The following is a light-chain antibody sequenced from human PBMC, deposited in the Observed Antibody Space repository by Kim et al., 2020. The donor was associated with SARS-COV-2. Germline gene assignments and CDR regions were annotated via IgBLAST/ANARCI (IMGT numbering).Light chain of an antibody. Sequence: APVGDRVTNTWRASEDSGNDLGWYQQNPGRAPKRLIYGASKLQSGVPSRFSGSGSETEFTLTINSLQPEDFATYFCLQHRTYPITFGQGTRLEIK. V-gene: IGKV1-17*01. CDR1: EDSGND. J-gene: IGKJ5*01. CDR2: GAS. CDR3: LQHRTYPIT.